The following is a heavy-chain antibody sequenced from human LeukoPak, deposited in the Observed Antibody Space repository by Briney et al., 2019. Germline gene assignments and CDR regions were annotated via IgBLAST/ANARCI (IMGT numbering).Heavy chain of an antibody. V-gene: IGHV4-59*12. Sequence: SETLSLTCTVSGGSISGYYWSWIRQPPGEGLEWIGYVHSSGSTTYYPSLKSRVTISVDSSKNQFSLRLTSVTAADTAVYYCARELWFANAPGSWLDPWGQGTLVTVSS. J-gene: IGHJ5*02. CDR1: GGSISGYY. CDR3: ARELWFANAPGSWLDP. D-gene: IGHD3-10*01. CDR2: VHSSGST.